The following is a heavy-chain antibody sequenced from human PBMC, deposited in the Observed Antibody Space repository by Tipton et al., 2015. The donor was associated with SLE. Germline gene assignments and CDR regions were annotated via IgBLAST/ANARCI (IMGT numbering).Heavy chain of an antibody. D-gene: IGHD3-10*01. CDR3: VKDGASMVRGVNNWFDP. Sequence: SLRLSCADSGFTVSFNYMTWVRQAPGKGLEWVSFMFSADRTFYTDSVKGRFTISRDNSKRTLYLQMSSLRPEDTAVYYCVKDGASMVRGVNNWFDPWGQGTLVTVSS. CDR1: GFTVSFNY. CDR2: MFSADRT. J-gene: IGHJ5*02. V-gene: IGHV3-66*02.